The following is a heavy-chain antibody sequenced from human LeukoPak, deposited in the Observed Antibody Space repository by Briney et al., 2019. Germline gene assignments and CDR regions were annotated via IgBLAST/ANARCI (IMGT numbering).Heavy chain of an antibody. CDR1: GFTFINYA. CDR3: AKGGYCSSTSCYTSYYFDY. V-gene: IGHV3-23*01. CDR2: LSGSGNNT. Sequence: GGSLRLSCAASGFTFINYAMSWVRQAPGKGLEWLSVLSGSGNNTYSADSVKGRFTISRDNSKNTLYLQMNSLRAEDTAVYYCAKGGYCSSTSCYTSYYFDYWGQGTLVTVSS. J-gene: IGHJ4*02. D-gene: IGHD2-2*02.